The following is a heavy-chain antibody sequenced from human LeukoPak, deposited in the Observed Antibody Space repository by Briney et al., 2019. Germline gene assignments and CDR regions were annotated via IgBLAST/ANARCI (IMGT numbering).Heavy chain of an antibody. CDR1: GFTLRKYD. Sequence: PGGSLRLSCAASGFTLRKYDMTWVRQAPGKGLEWVSSIGGSGVYTFYADSVKGRFTISRDISKNTLSLQMGSLRAEDMAVYYCARSNCSTTDCLFNAFDIWGQGTMVTVSS. V-gene: IGHV3-23*01. D-gene: IGHD2-2*01. CDR3: ARSNCSTTDCLFNAFDI. CDR2: IGGSGVYT. J-gene: IGHJ3*02.